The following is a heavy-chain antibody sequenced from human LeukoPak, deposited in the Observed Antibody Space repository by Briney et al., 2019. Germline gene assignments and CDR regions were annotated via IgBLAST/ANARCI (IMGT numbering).Heavy chain of an antibody. Sequence: GGSLRLSCAASGFTFSSYSMNWVRQAPGKGLEWVSSISSSSSYIYYVDSVKGRFTISRDNAKNSLYLQMNSLRAEDTAVYYCARDFPYSSSPYYFDYWGQGTLVTVSS. J-gene: IGHJ4*02. CDR3: ARDFPYSSSPYYFDY. D-gene: IGHD6-6*01. CDR1: GFTFSSYS. V-gene: IGHV3-21*01. CDR2: ISSSSSYI.